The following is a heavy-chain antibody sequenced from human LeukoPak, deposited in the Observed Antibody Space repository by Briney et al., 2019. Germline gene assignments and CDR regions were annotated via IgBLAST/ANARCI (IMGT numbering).Heavy chain of an antibody. CDR3: ARGGDYYDSSGYLDY. CDR2: INPSGGST. D-gene: IGHD3-22*01. Sequence: ASVKVSCKASGYTFTSYYMHWVRQAPGQGLEWMGIINPSGGSTSYAQKFQGRVTMTRDTSTSTVYMELCSLRSEDTAVHYCARGGDYYDSSGYLDYWGQGTLVTVSS. V-gene: IGHV1-46*01. J-gene: IGHJ4*02. CDR1: GYTFTSYY.